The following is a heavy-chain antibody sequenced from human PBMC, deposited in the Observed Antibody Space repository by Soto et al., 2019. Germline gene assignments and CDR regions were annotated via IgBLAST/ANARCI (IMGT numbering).Heavy chain of an antibody. J-gene: IGHJ5*02. D-gene: IGHD6-13*01. Sequence: QVQLVESGGGVVQPGRSLRLSCAASGFTFSTHAMHWVRQAPGKGLECVEIGSFDGSNKYYADSVKGRFTISRDNSKNTLYLQMSGLTPEDTAFYYCARDQTGITTAGGGRIDRWGQGTLVTVSS. V-gene: IGHV3-30-3*01. CDR2: GSFDGSNK. CDR1: GFTFSTHA. CDR3: ARDQTGITTAGGGRIDR.